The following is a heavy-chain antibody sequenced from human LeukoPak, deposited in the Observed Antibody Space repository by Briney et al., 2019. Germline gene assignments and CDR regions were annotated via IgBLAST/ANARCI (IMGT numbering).Heavy chain of an antibody. CDR1: GYTFTGYY. CDR2: INPNSGGT. Sequence: ASVKVSCKASGYTFTGYYMHWVRQAPGQGLEWMGWINPNSGGTNYAQKFQGRATMTRDTSISTAYMELSRLRSDDTAVYYCARDSSLYSSGWRFDYWGQGTLVTVSS. J-gene: IGHJ4*02. CDR3: ARDSSLYSSGWRFDY. D-gene: IGHD6-19*01. V-gene: IGHV1-2*02.